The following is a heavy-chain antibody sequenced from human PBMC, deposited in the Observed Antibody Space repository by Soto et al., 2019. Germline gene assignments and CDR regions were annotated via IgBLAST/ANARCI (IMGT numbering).Heavy chain of an antibody. CDR2: IYYSGST. Sequence: SETLSLTCTVSGGSISSSSYYWGWIRQPPGKGLEWIGSIYYSGSTYYNPSLKSRVTISVDTSKNQFSLKLSSVTAADTAVYYCARHRDYSNYVAIYFDYWGQGTLVTVSS. D-gene: IGHD4-4*01. CDR1: GGSISSSSYY. CDR3: ARHRDYSNYVAIYFDY. V-gene: IGHV4-39*01. J-gene: IGHJ4*02.